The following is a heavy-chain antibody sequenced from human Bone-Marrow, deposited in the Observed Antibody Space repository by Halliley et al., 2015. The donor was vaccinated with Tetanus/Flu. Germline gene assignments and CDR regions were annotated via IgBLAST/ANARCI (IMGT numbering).Heavy chain of an antibody. CDR3: ARAPYSSSSLDYFDY. D-gene: IGHD6-6*01. Sequence: WIGYIYYSGNPYYNPSLESRVTISLDPSQKQFSLKLTSVTAADTAMYYCARAPYSSSSLDYFDYWGQGTPVTVSS. V-gene: IGHV4-31*02. J-gene: IGHJ4*02. CDR2: IYYSGNP.